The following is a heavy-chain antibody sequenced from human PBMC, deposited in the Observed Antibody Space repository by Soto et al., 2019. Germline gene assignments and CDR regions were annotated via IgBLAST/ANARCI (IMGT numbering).Heavy chain of an antibody. Sequence: GESLKISCKGSGYRFKSYWIGWVRQMPGRGPEWMGIIYPGDSDTRYSPSFQGQVTISADKSISTAYLQWSSLKASDTAMYYCASQYCSSSSCYFDYWGQGTLVTVSS. J-gene: IGHJ4*02. CDR1: GYRFKSYW. CDR2: IYPGDSDT. V-gene: IGHV5-51*01. D-gene: IGHD2-2*01. CDR3: ASQYCSSSSCYFDY.